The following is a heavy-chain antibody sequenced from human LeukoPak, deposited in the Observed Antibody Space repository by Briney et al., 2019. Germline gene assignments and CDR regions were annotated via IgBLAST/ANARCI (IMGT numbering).Heavy chain of an antibody. CDR2: INGDGSRT. D-gene: IGHD3-16*01. CDR3: ARDLGY. V-gene: IGHV3-74*01. Sequence: PGGSLRLSCAASGFTFGNYWMHWVRQAPGKGLDWVSNINGDGSRTYYADSVKGRSTISRDNAKNTLYLQMNSLRAEDTAVYYCARDLGYWGQGTLVTVSS. J-gene: IGHJ4*02. CDR1: GFTFGNYW.